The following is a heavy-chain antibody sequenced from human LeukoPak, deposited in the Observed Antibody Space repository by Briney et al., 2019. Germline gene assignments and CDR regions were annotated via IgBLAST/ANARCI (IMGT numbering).Heavy chain of an antibody. Sequence: PGRSLRLSCAASGFTFSSYAMHWVRQAPGKGLEWVAVISYDGSNKYYADSVKGRFTISRDNSKNTLYLQMNSLRAEDTAVYYCARDVAARPHYYYYMDVWGKGTTVTVSS. CDR1: GFTFSSYA. D-gene: IGHD6-6*01. V-gene: IGHV3-30-3*01. J-gene: IGHJ6*03. CDR2: ISYDGSNK. CDR3: ARDVAARPHYYYYMDV.